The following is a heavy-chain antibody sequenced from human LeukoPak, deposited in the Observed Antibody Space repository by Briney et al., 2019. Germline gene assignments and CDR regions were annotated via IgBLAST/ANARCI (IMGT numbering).Heavy chain of an antibody. Sequence: SETLSLTCTVSGGSIRSSSYYWGWIRQPPGKGLEWIGSMYYSGSTYYNPSLKSRVTISVDTSKNQFSLKLSSVTAADTAVYYCARPQTAGAWFDPWGQGTLVTVSS. D-gene: IGHD6-19*01. V-gene: IGHV4-39*01. J-gene: IGHJ5*02. CDR1: GGSIRSSSYY. CDR3: ARPQTAGAWFDP. CDR2: MYYSGST.